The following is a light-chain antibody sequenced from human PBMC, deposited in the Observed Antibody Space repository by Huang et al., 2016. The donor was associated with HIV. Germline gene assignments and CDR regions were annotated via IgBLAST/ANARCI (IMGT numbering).Light chain of an antibody. CDR2: GAS. CDR3: QQYNNWPRT. V-gene: IGKV3-15*01. Sequence: EIVMTQSPATLSVSPGDRATLSCRASQSVSINLAWYQQRPGQAPRHLISGASTRATGIPARFSGSGCGTDCTRTISSLQSEDFAVYYCQQYNNWPRTFGQGTKVEIK. CDR1: QSVSIN. J-gene: IGKJ1*01.